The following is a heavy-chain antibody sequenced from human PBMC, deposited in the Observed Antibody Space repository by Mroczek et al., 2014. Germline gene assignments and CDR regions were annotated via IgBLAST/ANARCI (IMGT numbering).Heavy chain of an antibody. CDR1: GFTFSSYG. Sequence: QVQLVQSGGGVVQPGRSLRLSCAASGFTFSSYGMHWVRQAPGKGLEWVAVISYDGSNKYYADSVKGRFTISRDNSKNTLYLQMNSLRAEDTAVYYCAKDGHPAAGSHGNYYYYGMDVWGQGTTVTVSS. J-gene: IGHJ6*02. V-gene: IGHV3-30*18. D-gene: IGHD6-13*01. CDR2: ISYDGSNK. CDR3: AKDGHPAAGSHGNYYYYGMDV.